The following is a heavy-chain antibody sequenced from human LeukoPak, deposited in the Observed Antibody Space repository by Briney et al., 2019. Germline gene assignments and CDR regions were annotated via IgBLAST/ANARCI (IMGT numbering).Heavy chain of an antibody. J-gene: IGHJ6*03. CDR2: IYPGDCDT. D-gene: IGHD3-16*01. CDR3: ARHDWRWDVWGRYGGYYYMDV. CDR1: GYSYTSYW. Sequence: GESLKISCKGSGYSYTSYWSGWVRQMPGKGLDWMGIIYPGDCDTRYSPSFQGQVTISADRSISTAYLQWSSLKASDTAMYYCARHDWRWDVWGRYGGYYYMDVWGKGTTVTVSS. V-gene: IGHV5-51*01.